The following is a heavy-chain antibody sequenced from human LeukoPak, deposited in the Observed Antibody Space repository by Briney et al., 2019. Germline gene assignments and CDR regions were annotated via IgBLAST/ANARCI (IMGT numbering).Heavy chain of an antibody. CDR2: MNPNSGNT. D-gene: IGHD4-23*01. V-gene: IGHV1-8*03. CDR1: GYTFTSYD. J-gene: IGHJ5*02. CDR3: ARGDLDYGGNFRFDP. Sequence: ASVKVSCKASGYTFTSYDINWVRQATGQGLEWMGWMNPNSGNTGYAQKFQGRVTITRNTSISTAYMELSSLRSEGTAVYYCARGDLDYGGNFRFDPWGQGTLVTVSS.